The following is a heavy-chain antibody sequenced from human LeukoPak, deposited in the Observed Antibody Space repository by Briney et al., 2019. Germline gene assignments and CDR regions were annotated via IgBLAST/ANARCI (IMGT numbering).Heavy chain of an antibody. V-gene: IGHV4-34*01. CDR2: INHSGST. CDR3: ARGPRDIVVVPAAIHRGWYYFDY. D-gene: IGHD2-2*01. Sequence: SETLSLTCAVYGGSFSGYYWSWIRQPPGKGLEWIGEINHSGSTNYNPSLKSRVTISVDTSKNQFSLKLSSVTAADTAVYYCARGPRDIVVVPAAIHRGWYYFDYWGQGTLATVSS. CDR1: GGSFSGYY. J-gene: IGHJ4*02.